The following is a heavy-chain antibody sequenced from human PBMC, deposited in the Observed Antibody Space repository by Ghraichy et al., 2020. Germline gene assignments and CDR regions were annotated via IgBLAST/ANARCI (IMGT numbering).Heavy chain of an antibody. J-gene: IGHJ5*02. Sequence: GGSLRLSCAASGFTFSSYAMSWVRQAPGKGLEWVSAISGSGGSTYYADSVKGRFTISRDNSKNTLYLQMNSLRAEDTAVYYCAKDSCSSTSCYTHVNWFDPWGQGTLVTVSS. CDR1: GFTFSSYA. CDR3: AKDSCSSTSCYTHVNWFDP. CDR2: ISGSGGST. V-gene: IGHV3-23*01. D-gene: IGHD2-2*01.